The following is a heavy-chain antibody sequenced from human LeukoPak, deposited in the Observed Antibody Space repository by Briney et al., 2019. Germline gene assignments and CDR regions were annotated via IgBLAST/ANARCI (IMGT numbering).Heavy chain of an antibody. Sequence: PSETLSLTCTVSGGSISSYYWSWIRQPPGKGLEWIGYIYYSGSTNYNPSLKSRVTISVDTSKNQFSLKLSSVTAADTAVYYCASARYYDFWSGCFDYWGQGTLVTVSS. D-gene: IGHD3-3*01. CDR1: GGSISSYY. V-gene: IGHV4-59*12. J-gene: IGHJ4*02. CDR2: IYYSGST. CDR3: ASARYYDFWSGCFDY.